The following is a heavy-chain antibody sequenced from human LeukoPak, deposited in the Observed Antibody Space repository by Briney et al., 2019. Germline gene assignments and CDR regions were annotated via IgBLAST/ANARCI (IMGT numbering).Heavy chain of an antibody. V-gene: IGHV1-8*01. Sequence: ASVKVSCKASGYTFTSYDINWVRQATGQGLEWTGWMNPNSGNTGYAQKFQGRVTMTRNTSISTAYMELSSLRSEDTAVYYCARWYSSGWYSSYYGMDVWGQGTTVTVSS. CDR1: GYTFTSYD. J-gene: IGHJ6*02. CDR2: MNPNSGNT. CDR3: ARWYSSGWYSSYYGMDV. D-gene: IGHD6-19*01.